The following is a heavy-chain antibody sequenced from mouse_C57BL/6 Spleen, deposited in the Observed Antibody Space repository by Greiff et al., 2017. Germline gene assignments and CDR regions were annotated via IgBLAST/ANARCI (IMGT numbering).Heavy chain of an antibody. J-gene: IGHJ1*03. V-gene: IGHV1-55*01. CDR3: ARTPSSFYRYFDV. CDR2: IDPGSGST. Sequence: QVQLQQPGAELVKPGASVKMSCKASGYTFTSYWINWVKQRPGQGLEWIGDIDPGSGSTNYNEKFKSKATLTVDTSASTAYMQLSSLTSEDSAVYYCARTPSSFYRYFDVWGTGTTVTVDS. CDR1: GYTFTSYW. D-gene: IGHD2-12*01.